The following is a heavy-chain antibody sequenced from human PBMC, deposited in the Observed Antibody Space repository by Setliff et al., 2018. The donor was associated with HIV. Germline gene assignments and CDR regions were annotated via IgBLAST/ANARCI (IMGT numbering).Heavy chain of an antibody. CDR1: GFTFSTYW. CDR3: ATDCAVVGGTGSLDS. V-gene: IGHV3-7*05. CDR2: IKQDGSEK. Sequence: PGGSLSLSCAASGFTFSTYWMSWVRQAPGKGLEWVANIKQDGSEKNYMDSVKGRLTISRDNAKNSLYLQMNSLRVEDTAVYYCATDCAVVGGTGSLDSWGQGALVT. D-gene: IGHD1-26*01. J-gene: IGHJ4*02.